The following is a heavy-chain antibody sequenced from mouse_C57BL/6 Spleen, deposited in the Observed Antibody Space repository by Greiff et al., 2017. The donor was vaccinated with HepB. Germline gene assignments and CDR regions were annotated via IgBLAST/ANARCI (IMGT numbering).Heavy chain of an antibody. CDR2: IHPSDSDT. D-gene: IGHD5-5*01. J-gene: IGHJ3*01. CDR1: GYTFTSYW. V-gene: IGHV1-74*01. CDR3: AIYPLPYDPFAY. Sequence: QVQLQQPGAELVKPGASVKVSCKASGYTFTSYWMHWVKQRPGQGLEWIARIHPSDSDTNYNQKFKGKATLTVDKSSSTAYMQLSSLTSEDSAVYYCAIYPLPYDPFAYWGQGTLVTVSA.